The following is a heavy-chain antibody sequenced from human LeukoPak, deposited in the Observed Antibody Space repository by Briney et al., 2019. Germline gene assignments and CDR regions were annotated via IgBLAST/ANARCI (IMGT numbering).Heavy chain of an antibody. J-gene: IGHJ4*02. CDR1: GFTFSSYA. CDR3: ARGRYYDNSVYYYFDY. CDR2: ISGSGGST. D-gene: IGHD3-22*01. V-gene: IGHV3-23*01. Sequence: GGSLRLSCAASGFTFSSYAMSWVRQAPGKGLEWVSTISGSGGSTYYADSVKGRFTISRDNSKNTLYLQMNSLRAEDTAVYYCARGRYYDNSVYYYFDYWGQGTLVTVSS.